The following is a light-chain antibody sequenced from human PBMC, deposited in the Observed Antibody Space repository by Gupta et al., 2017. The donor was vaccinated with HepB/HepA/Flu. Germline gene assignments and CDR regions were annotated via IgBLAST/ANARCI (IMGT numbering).Light chain of an antibody. J-gene: IGKJ3*01. CDR1: QTISGL. CDR2: TTS. CDR3: KQGHRTIT. V-gene: IGKV1-39*01. Sequence: DIQLTQSPSSLSASVGYRVTITRRASQTISGLLNWYQQKPGNAPKLLIYTTSHLQSGVPARFSGSGSGTDFTLTISSLQPEDFGTYYCKQGHRTITFGPGTKVDVK.